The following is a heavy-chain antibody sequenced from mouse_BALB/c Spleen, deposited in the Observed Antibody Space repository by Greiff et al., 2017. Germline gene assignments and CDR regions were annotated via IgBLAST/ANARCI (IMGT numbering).Heavy chain of an antibody. CDR1: GYAFSSYW. V-gene: IGHV1-80*01. CDR2: IYPGDGDT. D-gene: IGHD2-4*01. Sequence: VKLQESGAELVRPGSSVKISCKASGYAFSSYWMNWVKQRPGQGLEWIGQIYPGDGDTNYNGKFKGKATLTADKSSSTAYMQLSSLTSEDSAVYFCARGDYDGLDYWGQGTSVTVSS. CDR3: ARGDYDGLDY. J-gene: IGHJ4*01.